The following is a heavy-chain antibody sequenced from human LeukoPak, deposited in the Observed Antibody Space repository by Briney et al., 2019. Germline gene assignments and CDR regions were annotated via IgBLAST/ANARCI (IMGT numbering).Heavy chain of an antibody. V-gene: IGHV3-23*01. J-gene: IGHJ6*02. D-gene: IGHD5-24*01. CDR3: VKEIFRNGFHGLDV. Sequence: GSLRLSCAASGFTFSSYAMSWVRQAPGRGLAWVSGIGDKNSRTYYADSVRGRFTISRDNSRNILYLQMNSLRAEDTAVYYCVKEIFRNGFHGLDVWGQGTTVTVSS. CDR2: IGDKNSRT. CDR1: GFTFSSYA.